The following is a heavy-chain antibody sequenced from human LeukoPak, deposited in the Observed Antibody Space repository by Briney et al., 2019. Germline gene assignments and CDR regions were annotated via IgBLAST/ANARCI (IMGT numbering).Heavy chain of an antibody. Sequence: GGSLRLSCAASGFTFDDYAMHWVRQAPGKGLEWVSGISWNSGSIGYADSVKGRFTISRDNAKNSLYLQMNSLRAEDTALYYCAKDGDPRSGSYYTYFYYFDYWGQGTLVTVSS. CDR3: AKDGDPRSGSYYTYFYYFDY. CDR1: GFTFDDYA. D-gene: IGHD1-26*01. J-gene: IGHJ4*02. V-gene: IGHV3-9*01. CDR2: ISWNSGSI.